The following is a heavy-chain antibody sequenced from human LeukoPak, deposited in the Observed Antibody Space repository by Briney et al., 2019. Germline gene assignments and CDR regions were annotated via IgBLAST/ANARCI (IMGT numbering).Heavy chain of an antibody. D-gene: IGHD2/OR15-2a*01. CDR3: AREDFTY. CDR2: IHPSGGST. V-gene: IGHV1-46*01. Sequence: ASVTVSCKASGFTFTNYYIHWVRQAPGQGLEWMGVIHPSGGSTTYAQRFQGKVSITSDTSTRTVYMELSSLRSDDTAVYYCAREDFTYWGQGTLVTVSS. J-gene: IGHJ4*02. CDR1: GFTFTNYY.